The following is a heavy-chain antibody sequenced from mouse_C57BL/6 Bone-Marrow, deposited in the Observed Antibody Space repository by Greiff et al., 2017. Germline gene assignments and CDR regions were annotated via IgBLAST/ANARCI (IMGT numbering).Heavy chain of an antibody. V-gene: IGHV14-4*01. D-gene: IGHD2-3*01. CDR1: GFNIKDDY. Sequence: VQLKESGAELVRPGASVKLSCTASGFNIKDDYIHWVKQRPEQGLESIGWIDPEIGDTEYASKFQGKATITSDTSSNTAYLQLSSLTSEDTAVYYCSSFDGNYFDFWGQGTPLTVAS. J-gene: IGHJ2*01. CDR3: SSFDGNYFDF. CDR2: IDPEIGDT.